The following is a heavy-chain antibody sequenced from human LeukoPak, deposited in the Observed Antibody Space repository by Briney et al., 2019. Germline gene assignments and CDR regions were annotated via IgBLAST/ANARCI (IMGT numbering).Heavy chain of an antibody. J-gene: IGHJ5*02. Sequence: SETLSLTCTVSGGSISSGDYYWSWIRQPPGKGLEWIGYIYYSGSTDYNPSLKSRVTISVDTSKNQFSLKLTSVTAADTAVYYCARRYCSTTSCYTYTDNWFDPWGQGTLVTVSS. D-gene: IGHD2-2*02. CDR3: ARRYCSTTSCYTYTDNWFDP. CDR1: GGSISSGDYY. V-gene: IGHV4-61*08. CDR2: IYYSGST.